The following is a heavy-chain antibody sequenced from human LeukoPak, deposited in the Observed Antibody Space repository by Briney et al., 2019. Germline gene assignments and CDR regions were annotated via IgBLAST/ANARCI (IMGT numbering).Heavy chain of an antibody. J-gene: IGHJ4*02. V-gene: IGHV4-59*08. CDR2: IYYSGST. CDR3: VRHRYSGSFSFDY. Sequence: PSETLSLTCTVSGGSISNYYWSWVRQPPGKGLEWIGYIYYSGSTNYNPSLRSRVTISVDTSKSQFSLNLRFVTAADTAVYYCVRHRYSGSFSFDYWGQGTLVTVSS. D-gene: IGHD1-26*01. CDR1: GGSISNYY.